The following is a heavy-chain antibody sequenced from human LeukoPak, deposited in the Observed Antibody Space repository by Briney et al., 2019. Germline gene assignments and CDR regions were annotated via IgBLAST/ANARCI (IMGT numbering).Heavy chain of an antibody. D-gene: IGHD2-2*01. CDR1: GYTFTDSY. CDR3: ARWAPSCSSASCPFYFDF. CDR2: INPNSGGT. J-gene: IGHJ4*02. Sequence: ASVKVSCKASGYTFTDSYIHWVRQAPGQGLEWMGWINPNSGGTNYAHKFLGRVTMTRDTSISTAYMDLSGLRSEDTAVYFCARWAPSCSSASCPFYFDFWGQGTLVTVSS. V-gene: IGHV1-2*07.